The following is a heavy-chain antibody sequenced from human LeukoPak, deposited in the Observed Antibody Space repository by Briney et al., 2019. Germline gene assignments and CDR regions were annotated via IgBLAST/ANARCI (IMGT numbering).Heavy chain of an antibody. CDR2: INHSGST. Sequence: SGTLSLTCAVYGGSFSGYYWSWIRQPPGKGLEWIGEINHSGSTNYDPSLKSRVTISVDTSKNQFSLKLSSVTAADTAVYYCARGKPRYDFWSGYYRLAFDYWGQGTLVTVSS. J-gene: IGHJ4*02. D-gene: IGHD3-3*01. CDR1: GGSFSGYY. V-gene: IGHV4-34*01. CDR3: ARGKPRYDFWSGYYRLAFDY.